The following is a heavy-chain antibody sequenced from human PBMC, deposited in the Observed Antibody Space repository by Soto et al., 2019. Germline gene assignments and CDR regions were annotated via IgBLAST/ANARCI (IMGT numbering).Heavy chain of an antibody. CDR1: GASISSNTYY. V-gene: IGHV4-61*05. CDR2: IYFSGSA. D-gene: IGHD5-12*01. Sequence: SETLSLTCTVSGASISSNTYYWAWIRQPPGKGLECIGYIYFSGSANYNPSLKSRVTISVDTSKNQFSLKLSFVTAADTAVYYCARRYSGYGDYWGQGTLVTVSS. J-gene: IGHJ4*02. CDR3: ARRYSGYGDY.